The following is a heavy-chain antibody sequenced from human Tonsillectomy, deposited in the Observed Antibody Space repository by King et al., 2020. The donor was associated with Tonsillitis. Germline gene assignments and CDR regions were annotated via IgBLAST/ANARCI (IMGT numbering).Heavy chain of an antibody. CDR1: GFTFSSYA. D-gene: IGHD1-26*01. CDR3: AKVFAKGGENIVGNDS. J-gene: IGHJ4*02. Sequence: VQLVESGGGLVQPGGSLRLSCAASGFTFSSYAMSWVRQAPGKGLEWVSAISGSGGSTYYADSVKGRFTISRDNSKNTLYLQMNSLRAADTAVYYCAKVFAKGGENIVGNDSWGQGTLVTVSS. V-gene: IGHV3-23*04. CDR2: ISGSGGST.